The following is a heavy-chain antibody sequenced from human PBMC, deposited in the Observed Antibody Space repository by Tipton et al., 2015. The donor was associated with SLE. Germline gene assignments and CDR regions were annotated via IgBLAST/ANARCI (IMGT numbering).Heavy chain of an antibody. V-gene: IGHV4-34*01. CDR1: GGSFSGYY. Sequence: AGLVKPSETLSLTCAVYGGSFSGYYWSWIRQPPGKGLEWIGEINHSGSTNYNPSLKSRVTISVDTSKNQFSLKLSSVSAADTAVFYCARATYYYDSSGSGPEDYWGQGTLVTVSS. CDR2: INHSGST. CDR3: ARATYYYDSSGSGPEDY. D-gene: IGHD3-22*01. J-gene: IGHJ4*02.